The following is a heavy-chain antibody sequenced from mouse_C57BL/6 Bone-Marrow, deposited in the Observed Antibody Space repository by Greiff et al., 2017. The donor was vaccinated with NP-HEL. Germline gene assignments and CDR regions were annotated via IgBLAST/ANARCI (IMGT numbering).Heavy chain of an antibody. CDR2: ISYSGST. Sequence: EVKLQESGPGLAKPSQTLSLTCSVTGYSITSDYWNWIRKFPGNKLEYMGYISYSGSTYYNPSLKSRISKTRDTSKNQYYLQLNSVTTEDTATYYCARYDYGSSYEDWYFDVWGTGTTVTVSS. D-gene: IGHD1-1*01. CDR1: GYSITSDY. V-gene: IGHV3-8*01. J-gene: IGHJ1*03. CDR3: ARYDYGSSYEDWYFDV.